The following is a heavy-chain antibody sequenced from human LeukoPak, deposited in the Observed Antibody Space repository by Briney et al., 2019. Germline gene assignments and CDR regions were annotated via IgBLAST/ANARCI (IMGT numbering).Heavy chain of an antibody. J-gene: IGHJ6*03. CDR2: INPNSGGT. D-gene: IGHD3-10*01. V-gene: IGHV1-2*02. CDR3: ATRSTMVRGVIYPYYYYYYMDV. CDR1: GYTFTGYY. Sequence: VASVKVSCKASGYTFTGYYMHWVRQAPGQGLEWMGWINPNSGGTNYAQKFQGRVTITADESTSTAYMELSSLRSEDTAVYYCATRSTMVRGVIYPYYYYYYMDVWGKGTTVTISS.